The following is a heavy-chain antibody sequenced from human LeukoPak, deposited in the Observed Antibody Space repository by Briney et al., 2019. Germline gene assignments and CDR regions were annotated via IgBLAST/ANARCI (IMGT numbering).Heavy chain of an antibody. CDR1: GGSVTSSSFY. Sequence: PSETLSHTCTLSGGSVTSSSFYWAWIRQPPGKGLECIGTINYSGITYYNSPLKSRVTISVDTSKNQFSLKLNSVTAADTAVYFCAKSGPAAGRPDAFDIWGQGTMVTVSS. D-gene: IGHD2-2*01. CDR3: AKSGPAAGRPDAFDI. J-gene: IGHJ3*02. CDR2: INYSGIT. V-gene: IGHV4-39*07.